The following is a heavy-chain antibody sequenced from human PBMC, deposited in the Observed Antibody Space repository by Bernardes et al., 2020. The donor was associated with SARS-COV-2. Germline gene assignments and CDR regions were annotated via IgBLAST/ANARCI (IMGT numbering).Heavy chain of an antibody. CDR1: GGSISTYY. CDR2: ISYNGIT. CDR3: ARPSYGDPSDY. Sequence: SETLSLTCTVSGGSISTYYWSWIRQPPGKGLEWIGYISYNGITYYNPSLKSRVTISLDTSKNQFSLKLSSVTAADTAIFYCARPSYGDPSDYWGQGTLVTVSS. D-gene: IGHD4-17*01. V-gene: IGHV4-59*08. J-gene: IGHJ4*02.